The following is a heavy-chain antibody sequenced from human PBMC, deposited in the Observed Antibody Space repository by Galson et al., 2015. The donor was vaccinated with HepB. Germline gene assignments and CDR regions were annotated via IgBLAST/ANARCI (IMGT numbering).Heavy chain of an antibody. J-gene: IGHJ3*02. CDR3: AKEDDGFDI. CDR1: GFTFSSYV. V-gene: IGHV3-30*18. CDR2: MSHDGGYI. Sequence: SLRLSCAASGFTFSSYVMNWVRQAPGKGREWVAVMSHDGGYIHYADSVKGRFTISRENSKNILYLQMNSLGAEDTAVYYCAKEDDGFDIWGQGTMVTVSS.